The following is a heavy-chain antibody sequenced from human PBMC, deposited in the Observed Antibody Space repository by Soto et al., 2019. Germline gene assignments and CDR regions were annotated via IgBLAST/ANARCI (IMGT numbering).Heavy chain of an antibody. J-gene: IGHJ6*02. CDR1: GYAFTTYW. CDR2: IYPGDSDT. V-gene: IGHV5-51*01. Sequence: GESLKISCKGSGYAFTTYWIDWVRQMPGKGLEWMGTIYPGDSDTRYSPSFQGQVTMSADKSKSTAYLQWRSLKASDSAMYYCERQGPRAFMDVWGQGTTVTVSS. CDR3: ERQGPRAFMDV.